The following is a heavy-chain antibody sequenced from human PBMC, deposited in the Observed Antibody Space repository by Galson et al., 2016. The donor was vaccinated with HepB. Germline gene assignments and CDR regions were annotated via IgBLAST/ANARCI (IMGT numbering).Heavy chain of an antibody. CDR3: ARVAFYFDSSGYYPYFDW. Sequence: SETLSLTCTASGGSISSSGHYWGWIRQPPGKGLEWIASIHHSGSIYYNSPLKSRVTISADTSKNQFSLKLSSVTAADTAVYFCARVAFYFDSSGYYPYFDWWGQGTLVIVSS. CDR1: GGSISSSGHY. J-gene: IGHJ4*02. D-gene: IGHD3-22*01. V-gene: IGHV4-39*07. CDR2: IHHSGSI.